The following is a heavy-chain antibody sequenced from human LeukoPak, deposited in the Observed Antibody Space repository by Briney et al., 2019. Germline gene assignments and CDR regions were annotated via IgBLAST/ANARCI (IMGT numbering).Heavy chain of an antibody. CDR2: INPSGGST. CDR3: ARDPGILATLDY. J-gene: IGHJ4*02. Sequence: GASVKVSCKASGYTFTSYYMHWVRQAPGQGLEWMGIINPSGGSTSYAQKFQGRVTMTRDMSTSTVYMELSSLRSEDTAVYYCARDPGILATLDYWGQGTLVTVSS. CDR1: GYTFTSYY. D-gene: IGHD6-13*01. V-gene: IGHV1-46*01.